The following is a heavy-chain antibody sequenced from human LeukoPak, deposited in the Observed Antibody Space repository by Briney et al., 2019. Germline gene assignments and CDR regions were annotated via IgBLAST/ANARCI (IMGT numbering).Heavy chain of an antibody. D-gene: IGHD4-23*01. CDR2: IYNSGTT. V-gene: IGHV4-59*08. CDR3: VRLNRGGGSHLDFDC. J-gene: IGHJ4*02. Sequence: PSETLSLTCSVSGVSISNYHWSWFRQPPGKGLEWTGSIYNSGTTNYSPSLKSRITISVDTSKSQFSLKLTSVTAADTAVYYCVRLNRGGGSHLDFDCWGQGTLVTVSS. CDR1: GVSISNYH.